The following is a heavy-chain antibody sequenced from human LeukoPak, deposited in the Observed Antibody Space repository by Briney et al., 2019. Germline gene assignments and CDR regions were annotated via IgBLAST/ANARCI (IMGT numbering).Heavy chain of an antibody. Sequence: SVKVSCKASGGTFSSYAISWVRQAPGQGLEWMGGIIPIFGTANYAQKFQGRVTITADESTSTAYMELSSLRSEDTAVYYCVQRPTHSGNDGYYYYGMDVWGQGTTVTVSS. CDR1: GGTFSSYA. J-gene: IGHJ6*02. D-gene: IGHD5-12*01. V-gene: IGHV1-69*13. CDR3: VQRPTHSGNDGYYYYGMDV. CDR2: IIPIFGTA.